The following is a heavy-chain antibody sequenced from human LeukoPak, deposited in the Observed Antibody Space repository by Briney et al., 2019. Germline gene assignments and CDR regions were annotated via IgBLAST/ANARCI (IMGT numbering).Heavy chain of an antibody. CDR1: GYTFTNYG. CDR2: ISAYNGNT. D-gene: IGHD3-22*01. J-gene: IGHJ6*02. CDR3: AREGYVSSGTGDYYYGMDV. Sequence: ASVKVSCKASGYTFTNYGISWVRQAPGQGLEWMGWISAYNGNTNYAQKLQGRVTMTTDTSTSTAYMELRSLRSDDTAVYYCAREGYVSSGTGDYYYGMDVWGQGTTVTVSS. V-gene: IGHV1-18*01.